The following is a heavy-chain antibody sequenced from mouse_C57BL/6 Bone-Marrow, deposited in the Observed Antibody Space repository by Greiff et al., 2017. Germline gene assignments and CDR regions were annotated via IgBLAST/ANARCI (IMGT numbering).Heavy chain of an antibody. Sequence: EVQLQQSGPELVKPGASVKISCKASGYTFTDYYMNWVKQSHGKSLEWIGDINPNNGGTSYNQKFKGKATLTVDKSSSTAYMELRSLTSEDSAVYYGAREYYGNYGNAMDYWGQGTSVTVSS. CDR1: GYTFTDYY. J-gene: IGHJ4*01. V-gene: IGHV1-26*01. CDR3: AREYYGNYGNAMDY. D-gene: IGHD2-1*01. CDR2: INPNNGGT.